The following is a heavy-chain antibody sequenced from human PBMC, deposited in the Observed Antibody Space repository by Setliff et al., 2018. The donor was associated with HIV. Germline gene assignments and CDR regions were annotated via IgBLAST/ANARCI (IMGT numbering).Heavy chain of an antibody. V-gene: IGHV4-31*03. CDR2: IYYSGRT. CDR3: ARAPLRGGSFGWFDP. CDR1: GDSITSGGFY. Sequence: SETLSLTCTVSGDSITSGGFYCNWFRQHPGKGLEWIGWIYYSGRTKYNPSLESRVTISVDTSKNQFSLKLSSVTAADTAVYYCARAPLRGGSFGWFDPWGRGTLVTVSS. D-gene: IGHD2-15*01. J-gene: IGHJ5*02.